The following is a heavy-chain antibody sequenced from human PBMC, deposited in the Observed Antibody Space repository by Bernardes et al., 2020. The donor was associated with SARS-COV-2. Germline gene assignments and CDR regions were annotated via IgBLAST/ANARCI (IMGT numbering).Heavy chain of an antibody. CDR1: GFTFSSYA. J-gene: IGHJ3*02. CDR2: ISGSGGST. D-gene: IGHD5-18*01. V-gene: IGHV3-23*01. CDR3: AASKWLLNAFDI. Sequence: GGSLRLSCAASGFTFSSYAMSWVRQAPGKGLEWVSAISGSGGSTYYADSVKGRFTISRDNSKNTLYLQMNSLRAEDTAVYYCAASKWLLNAFDIWGQGTVVTVSS.